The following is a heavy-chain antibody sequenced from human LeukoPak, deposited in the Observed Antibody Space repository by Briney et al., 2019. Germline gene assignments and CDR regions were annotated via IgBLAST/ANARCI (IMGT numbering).Heavy chain of an antibody. CDR3: ARVPYGSGSYSLMYDY. J-gene: IGHJ4*02. Sequence: SQTLSLTCAISGDSVSSNSAAWNWIRQSPSRGLEWLGRTYYRSKWYNAYAVSVKSRITINPDTSKNQFSLQLNSVTPEDTAVYYCARVPYGSGSYSLMYDYWGQGTLVTVSS. CDR1: GDSVSSNSAA. D-gene: IGHD3-10*01. CDR2: TYYRSKWYN. V-gene: IGHV6-1*01.